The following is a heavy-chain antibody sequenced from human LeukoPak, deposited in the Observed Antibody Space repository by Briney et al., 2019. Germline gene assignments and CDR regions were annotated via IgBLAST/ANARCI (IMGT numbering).Heavy chain of an antibody. J-gene: IGHJ4*02. CDR2: ISSSSSYI. CDR3: ARGYSSSSLPDY. CDR1: GFSFSSYL. V-gene: IGHV3-21*01. Sequence: PGGSLRLSCAASGFSFSSYLISWVRQAPGKGLEWVSSISSSSSYIYYADSVKGRFTISRDNAKNSLYLQMNSLRAEDTAVYYCARGYSSSSLPDYWGQGTLVTVSS. D-gene: IGHD6-6*01.